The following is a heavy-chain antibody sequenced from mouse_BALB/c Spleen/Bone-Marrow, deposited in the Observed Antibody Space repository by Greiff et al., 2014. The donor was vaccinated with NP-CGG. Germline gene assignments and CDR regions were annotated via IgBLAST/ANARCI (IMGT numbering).Heavy chain of an antibody. J-gene: IGHJ1*01. CDR1: GFTFTDYY. D-gene: IGHD1-1*01. CDR3: ARDRNYDINWYFDV. CDR2: IRNKANGYTT. Sequence: VQLKESGGGLVQPGGSLRLSCATSGFTFTDYYMSWVRQPPGKALEWLVFIRNKANGYTTEYSAPVKGRFTISRDNSQSILYLQMNILRTEDSATYYCARDRNYDINWYFDVWGAGTTVTVSS. V-gene: IGHV7-3*02.